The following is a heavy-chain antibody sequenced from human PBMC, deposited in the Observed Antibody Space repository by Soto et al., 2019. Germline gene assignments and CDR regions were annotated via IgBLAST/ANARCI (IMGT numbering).Heavy chain of an antibody. Sequence: PSETLSLTCTVSGGSLRSGDYYWSWIRQPPGKGLEWIGYIYYSGSTSYNPSLTSRVTISVDTSKNQCSRKLSSVTAADTAAYYCASETRARYYYYGMDVLCRGPTVTVAS. D-gene: IGHD1-7*01. CDR3: ASETRARYYYYGMDV. V-gene: IGHV4-30-4*01. CDR2: IYYSGST. CDR1: GGSLRSGDYY. J-gene: IGHJ6*02.